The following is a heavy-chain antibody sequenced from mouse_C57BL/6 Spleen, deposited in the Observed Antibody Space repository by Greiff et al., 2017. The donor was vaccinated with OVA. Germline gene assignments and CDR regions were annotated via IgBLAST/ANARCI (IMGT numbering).Heavy chain of an antibody. J-gene: IGHJ2*01. V-gene: IGHV1-22*01. Sequence: VQLQQSGPELVKPGASVKMSCKASGYTFTDYNMHWVKQSHGKSLEWVGYINPNNGGTSYNQKFKGKATLTVNKSSSTAYMELRSLTSEDSAVYYCARGVTTVVEENYFDYWGQGTTLTVSS. D-gene: IGHD1-1*01. CDR3: ARGVTTVVEENYFDY. CDR2: INPNNGGT. CDR1: GYTFTDYN.